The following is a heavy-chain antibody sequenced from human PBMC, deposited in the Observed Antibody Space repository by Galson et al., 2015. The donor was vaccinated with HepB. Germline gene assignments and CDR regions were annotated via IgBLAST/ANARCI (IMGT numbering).Heavy chain of an antibody. J-gene: IGHJ6*03. D-gene: IGHD3-3*01. CDR2: IWYDGSNK. CDR1: GFTFSSYG. V-gene: IGHV3-33*01. Sequence: SLRLSCAASGFTFSSYGMHWVRQAPGKGLEWVAVIWYDGSNKYYADSVKGRFTISRDNSKNTLYLQMNSLRAEDTAVYYCARSPFSPPAWSGYFEQRYYYYYYMDVWGKGTTVTVSS. CDR3: ARSPFSPPAWSGYFEQRYYYYYYMDV.